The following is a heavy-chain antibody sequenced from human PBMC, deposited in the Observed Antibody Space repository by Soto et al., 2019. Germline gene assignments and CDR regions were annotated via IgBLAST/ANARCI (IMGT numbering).Heavy chain of an antibody. CDR2: ISSSSSYI. J-gene: IGHJ6*02. Sequence: GGSLRLSCAASGFTFSSYSMNWVRQAPGKGLEWVSSISSSSSYIYYADSVKGRFTISRDNAKNSLYLQMNSLRAEDTAVYYCARELIVVVPAAQANYYYGMDVWGQGTTVTVS. CDR3: ARELIVVVPAAQANYYYGMDV. CDR1: GFTFSSYS. V-gene: IGHV3-21*01. D-gene: IGHD2-2*01.